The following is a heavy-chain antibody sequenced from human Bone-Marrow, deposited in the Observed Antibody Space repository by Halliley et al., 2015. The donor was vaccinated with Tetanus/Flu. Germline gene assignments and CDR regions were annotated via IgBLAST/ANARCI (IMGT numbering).Heavy chain of an antibody. CDR1: GYSFTSYW. D-gene: IGHD3-10*01. CDR2: IFPNDFDA. J-gene: IGHJ6*02. V-gene: IGHV5-51*01. Sequence: QLVQSGAEVKKPGESLKISCRGFGYSFTSYWIGWVRQMPGKGLEWMGLIFPNDFDARYSPSFQGQVTLSVDKSTSTAYLEWSSLKASGTAIYYCARQYYYGSLDLWGQGTTVTVSS. CDR3: ARQYYYGSLDL.